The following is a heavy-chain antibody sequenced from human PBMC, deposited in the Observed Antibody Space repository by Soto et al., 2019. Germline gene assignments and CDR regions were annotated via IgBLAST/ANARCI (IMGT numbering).Heavy chain of an antibody. CDR3: ARNESSNIYGMDV. V-gene: IGHV3-21*01. Sequence: GGSLRLSCAASGFTFSSYSMNWVRQAPGKGLEWVSSISSSSFSINYADSVKGRFSISRDNAQNSLHLQMSNLRAEDTAVYYCARNESSNIYGMDVWGQGTKVTVSS. CDR1: GFTFSSYS. CDR2: ISSSSFSI. D-gene: IGHD6-6*01. J-gene: IGHJ6*02.